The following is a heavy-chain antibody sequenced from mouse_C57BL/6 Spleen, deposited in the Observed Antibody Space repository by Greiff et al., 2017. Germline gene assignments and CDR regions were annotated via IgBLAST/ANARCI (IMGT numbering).Heavy chain of an antibody. J-gene: IGHJ4*01. CDR2: IYPGNSDT. CDR3: TRSTTARYARDY. D-gene: IGHD1-2*01. CDR1: GYTFTSNW. V-gene: IGHV1-5*01. Sequence: ASVKMSCKTSGYTFTSNWMHWVKQRPGQGLEWIGAIYPGNSDTSYNQKFKGKAKLTAVTSASTAYMELSSLTNEDSAVYYCTRSTTARYARDYWGQGTSVTVSS.